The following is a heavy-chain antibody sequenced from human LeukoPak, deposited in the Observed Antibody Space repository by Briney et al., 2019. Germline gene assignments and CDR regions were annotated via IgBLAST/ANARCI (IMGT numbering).Heavy chain of an antibody. CDR3: AKGGRFGELLNDY. CDR1: GFTFSSYA. D-gene: IGHD3-10*01. V-gene: IGHV3-23*01. J-gene: IGHJ4*02. CDR2: ISGSGGSA. Sequence: GGSLRLSCAASGFTFSSYAMSWVRQAPGKGLEWVSAISGSGGSAYYADSVKGRFTISRDNSKNTLYLQMNSLRAEDTAVYYCAKGGRFGELLNDYWGQGTLVTVSS.